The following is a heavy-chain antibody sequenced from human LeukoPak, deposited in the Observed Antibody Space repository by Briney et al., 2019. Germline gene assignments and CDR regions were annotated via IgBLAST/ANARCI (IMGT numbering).Heavy chain of an antibody. CDR1: GFTFSSYA. D-gene: IGHD1-26*01. Sequence: PGGSLRLSCAASGFTFSSYAMSWVRQAPGKGLEWVSAISGSGYTTYYADSLKGRFTISRDNSKNTLYLQMNSLRAEDTAVYYCAKLREWELPDLFDYWGQGTLVTVSS. CDR2: ISGSGYTT. V-gene: IGHV3-23*01. J-gene: IGHJ4*02. CDR3: AKLREWELPDLFDY.